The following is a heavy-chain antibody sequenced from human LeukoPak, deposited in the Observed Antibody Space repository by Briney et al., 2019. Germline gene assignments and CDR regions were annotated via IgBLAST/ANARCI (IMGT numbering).Heavy chain of an antibody. D-gene: IGHD2-21*02. Sequence: PGGSLRLSCAASGFTFSSFAMHWVPHAPGKGLERVAVISYDGSNKYYADSVKGRFTISRDNSKNTLYLQMNSLRAEDTAVYYCARDRRAYCGGDCYSITYWFDPWGQGTLVTASS. J-gene: IGHJ5*02. CDR1: GFTFSSFA. CDR3: ARDRRAYCGGDCYSITYWFDP. V-gene: IGHV3-30*04. CDR2: ISYDGSNK.